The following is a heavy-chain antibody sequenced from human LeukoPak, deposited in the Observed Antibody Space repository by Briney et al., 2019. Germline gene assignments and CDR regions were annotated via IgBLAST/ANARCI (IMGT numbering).Heavy chain of an antibody. J-gene: IGHJ4*02. CDR3: ARGGPTAPGVGAIRSDY. CDR1: GGTFSSYA. D-gene: IGHD1-26*01. V-gene: IGHV1-69*10. Sequence: GASVKVSCKASGGTFSSYAISWVRQAPGQGLEWMGGIIPIFGIANYAQKFQGRVTITADKSTSTAYMELSSLRSEDTAVYYCARGGPTAPGVGAIRSDYWGQGTLVTVSS. CDR2: IIPIFGIA.